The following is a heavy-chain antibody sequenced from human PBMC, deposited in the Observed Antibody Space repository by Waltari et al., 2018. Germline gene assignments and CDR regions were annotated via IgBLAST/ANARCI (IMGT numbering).Heavy chain of an antibody. D-gene: IGHD2-15*01. CDR1: GESMSDNYW. V-gene: IGHV4-4*02. CDR2: VHRSGRT. CDR3: ARDRGRGLYLDT. J-gene: IGHJ5*02. Sequence: QLQLQESGPGLVKPSGTLSLSCAVSGESMSDNYWWSWFRQSPQKGLEWIGQVHRSGRTNYNPSCASRVTMSIDTSNNHFSLKMTSVAAADTAVYYCARDRGRGLYLDTWGPGTLVAVS.